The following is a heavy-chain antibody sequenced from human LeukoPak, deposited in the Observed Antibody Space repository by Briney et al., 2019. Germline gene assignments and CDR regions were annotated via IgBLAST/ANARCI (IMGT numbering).Heavy chain of an antibody. CDR3: ARCLYCSSTSCLYYFDY. CDR1: GGSISSSSYY. J-gene: IGHJ4*02. D-gene: IGHD2-2*01. Sequence: PSETLSLTCTVSGGSISSSSYYWGWIRQPPGKGLEWIGSIYYSGSTYYNPSLKSRVTISVDTSKNQFSLKLSSVTAADTAVYYCARCLYCSSTSCLYYFDYWGQGTLVTVSS. V-gene: IGHV4-39*01. CDR2: IYYSGST.